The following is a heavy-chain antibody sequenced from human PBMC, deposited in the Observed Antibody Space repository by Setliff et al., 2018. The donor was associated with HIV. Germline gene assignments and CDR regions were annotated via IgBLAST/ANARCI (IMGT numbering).Heavy chain of an antibody. CDR1: GGTFSSYA. CDR2: IIPILGIA. V-gene: IGHV1-69*10. Sequence: SVKVSCKASGGTFSSYAISWVRQAPGQGLEWMGGIIPILGIANYAQKFQGRVTITADKSTSTAYMELSSLRSEDTAVYYCARGQVSPYYYDSSGYYFTDAFDIWGQGTMVTVS. D-gene: IGHD3-22*01. J-gene: IGHJ3*02. CDR3: ARGQVSPYYYDSSGYYFTDAFDI.